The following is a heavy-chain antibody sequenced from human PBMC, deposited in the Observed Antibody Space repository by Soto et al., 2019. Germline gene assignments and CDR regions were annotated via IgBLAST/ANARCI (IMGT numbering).Heavy chain of an antibody. CDR3: AKDFGHGYHLDY. V-gene: IGHV3-48*02. CDR2: ITDSSDTV. D-gene: IGHD5-18*01. Sequence: EVQLVESGGGLVQPGGSLRLSCVASGFSFSNYNMNWVRQAPGKGLEWVSYITDSSDTVHYADSVRGRFTISRDNAESSLYLQMNSLRDEDTAVYFCAKDFGHGYHLDYWGRGTLVTVSS. CDR1: GFSFSNYN. J-gene: IGHJ4*02.